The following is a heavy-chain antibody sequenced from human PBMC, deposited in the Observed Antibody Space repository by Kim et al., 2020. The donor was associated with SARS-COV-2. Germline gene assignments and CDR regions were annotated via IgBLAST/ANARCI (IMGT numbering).Heavy chain of an antibody. CDR3: AKEGGSNPENYYYYGMDV. J-gene: IGHJ6*02. V-gene: IGHV3-23*01. Sequence: KGRFTISRDNSKNTLYLQMNSLRAEDTAVYYCAKEGGSNPENYYYYGMDVWGQGTTVTVSS. D-gene: IGHD1-26*01.